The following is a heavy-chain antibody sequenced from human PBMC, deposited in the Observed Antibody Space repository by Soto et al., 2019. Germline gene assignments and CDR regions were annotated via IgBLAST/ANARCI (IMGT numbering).Heavy chain of an antibody. D-gene: IGHD3-10*01. CDR2: ISYDGSNK. CDR1: GFTFSSYA. Sequence: QVQLVESGGGVVQPGRSRRLSCAASGFTFSSYAMHWVRQAPGKGLEWVAVISYDGSNKYYADSVKGRFTISRDNSKNTLYLQMNSLRAEDTAVYYCARPELWFGELYAFDIWGQGTMVTVSS. V-gene: IGHV3-30-3*01. CDR3: ARPELWFGELYAFDI. J-gene: IGHJ3*02.